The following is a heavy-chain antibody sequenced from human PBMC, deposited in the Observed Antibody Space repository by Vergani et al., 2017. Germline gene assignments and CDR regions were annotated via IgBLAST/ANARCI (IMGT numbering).Heavy chain of an antibody. V-gene: IGHV5-10-1*03. Sequence: EVQLVQSGAEVKKPGESLRISCKGSGYSFTSYWISWVRQLPGKGLEWMGRIDPSDSYTNYSPSFQGHVTISADKSISTAYLQWSSLKASDTAMYYCARAPYSSGWYRDFDYWGQGTLVTVSS. D-gene: IGHD6-19*01. J-gene: IGHJ4*02. CDR3: ARAPYSSGWYRDFDY. CDR1: GYSFTSYW. CDR2: IDPSDSYT.